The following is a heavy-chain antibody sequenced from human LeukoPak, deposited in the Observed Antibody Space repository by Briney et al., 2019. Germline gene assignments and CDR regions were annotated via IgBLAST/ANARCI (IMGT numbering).Heavy chain of an antibody. D-gene: IGHD3-16*02. CDR1: GFTFSSYA. CDR2: ISGSGGST. J-gene: IGHJ4*02. V-gene: IGHV3-23*01. Sequence: GGSLRLSCAASGFTFSSYAMSWVRQAPGKGLEWVSAISGSGGSTYYADSVKGRFTISRDNSKNTLYLQMNSLRAEDTAVYYCAKSLGGGSYHYSPFDYWGQGTLVTVSS. CDR3: AKSLGGGSYHYSPFDY.